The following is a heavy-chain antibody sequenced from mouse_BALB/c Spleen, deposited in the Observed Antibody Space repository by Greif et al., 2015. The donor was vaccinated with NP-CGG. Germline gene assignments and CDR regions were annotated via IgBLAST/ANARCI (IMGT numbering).Heavy chain of an antibody. CDR3: ARVGNYFDY. D-gene: IGHD1-1*02. V-gene: IGHV5-6-3*01. CDR2: INSNGGST. CDR1: GFTFSSYG. Sequence: EVNVVESGGGLVQPGGSLKLSCAASGFTFSSYGMSWVRQTPDKRLELVATINSNGGSTYYPDSVKGRFTISRDNAKNTLYLQVSSLKSEDTAMYYCARVGNYFDYWGQGTTLTVSS. J-gene: IGHJ2*01.